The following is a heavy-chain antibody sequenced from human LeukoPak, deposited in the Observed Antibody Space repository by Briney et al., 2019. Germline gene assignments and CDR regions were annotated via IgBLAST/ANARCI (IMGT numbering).Heavy chain of an antibody. Sequence: GASVKVSCKASGYTFTGYYMHWARQAPGQGLEWMGRINPNSGGTNYAQKFQGRVTMTRDTSISTAYMELSRLRSDDTAVYYCARGVPYSGSFQMDVWGKGTTVTVSS. D-gene: IGHD1-26*01. CDR1: GYTFTGYY. V-gene: IGHV1-2*06. CDR2: INPNSGGT. CDR3: ARGVPYSGSFQMDV. J-gene: IGHJ6*04.